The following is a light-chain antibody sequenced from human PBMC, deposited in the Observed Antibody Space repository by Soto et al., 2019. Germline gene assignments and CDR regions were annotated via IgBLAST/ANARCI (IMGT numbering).Light chain of an antibody. V-gene: IGLV1-40*01. CDR3: QSYDSSLSGYV. CDR1: SSNXGAGYD. J-gene: IGLJ1*01. CDR2: GNS. Sequence: QAVVTQPPSVSGAPGQRVTISCTGSSSNXGAGYDVHWYQQLPGTAPKLLIYGNSNRPSGVPDRFSGSKSGTSASLAITGLQAEDEADYYCQSYDSSLSGYVFGTGTKLTVL.